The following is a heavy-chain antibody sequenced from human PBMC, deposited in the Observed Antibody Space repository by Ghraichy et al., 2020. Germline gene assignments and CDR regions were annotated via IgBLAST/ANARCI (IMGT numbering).Heavy chain of an antibody. CDR2: ISSSSTI. D-gene: IGHD6-6*01. CDR3: ARDENIAARRFDP. V-gene: IGHV3-48*02. J-gene: IGHJ5*02. Sequence: GGSLRLSCAASGFTFSSYSMNWVRQAPGKGLEWVSYISSSSTIYYADSVKGRFTISRDNAKNSLYLQMNSLRDEDTAVYYCARDENIAARRFDPWGQGTLVTVSS. CDR1: GFTFSSYS.